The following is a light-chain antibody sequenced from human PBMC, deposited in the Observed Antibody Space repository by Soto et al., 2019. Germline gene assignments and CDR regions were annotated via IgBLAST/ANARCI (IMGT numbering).Light chain of an antibody. J-gene: IGKJ2*01. V-gene: IGKV1-5*01. CDR1: QTVERW. CDR3: QQYNSYPYT. Sequence: DIQMTQSPSTLSASVGDRVTITCRASQTVERWLAWYQQKPGKAPNLVISDVSSLERGVPSRFSGSGSGTEFILTISSLQPEDFATYYCQQYNSYPYTFGQGTKLDIK. CDR2: DVS.